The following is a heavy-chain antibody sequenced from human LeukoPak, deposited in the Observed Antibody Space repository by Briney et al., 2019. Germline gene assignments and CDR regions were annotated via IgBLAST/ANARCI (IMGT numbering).Heavy chain of an antibody. J-gene: IGHJ4*02. CDR3: AKVHYSDSSGRAFVY. D-gene: IGHD3-22*01. CDR1: GFSFSGYA. Sequence: GGSLRLSCAASGFSFSGYAMTWVRQAPGKGLEWISIVGGGSGITYYADSVKGRFTISRDNSKNMVYLQLNSLTAEDTASYYCAKVHYSDSSGRAFVYWGQGTLVTVSS. V-gene: IGHV3-23*01. CDR2: VGGGSGIT.